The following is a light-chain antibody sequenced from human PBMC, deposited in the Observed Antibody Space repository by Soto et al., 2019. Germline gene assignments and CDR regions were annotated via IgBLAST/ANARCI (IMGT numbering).Light chain of an antibody. J-gene: IGKJ3*01. CDR1: QGISNN. CDR3: QEYNSALGVT. Sequence: DIQMTQSPSSLSASAGDRVTITCRASQGISNNLAWYQQKPGKVPKLLIYDASSLQSGVPSRFSGSGSGTDFTLTISSLQPEDVATYYCQEYNSALGVTFGPGTKVDIK. V-gene: IGKV1-27*01. CDR2: DAS.